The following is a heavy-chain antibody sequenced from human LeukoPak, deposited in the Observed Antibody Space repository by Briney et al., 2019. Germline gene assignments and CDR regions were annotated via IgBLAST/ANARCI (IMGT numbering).Heavy chain of an antibody. V-gene: IGHV4-39*01. CDR1: GGSISNSSYY. J-gene: IGHJ6*03. D-gene: IGHD3-16*02. CDR2: IYYSGST. Sequence: SETLPLTCTVSGGSISNSSYYWGWIRQPPGKGLEWIGTIYYSGSTYNNPSLKSRVTISLDTSKNQFSLKLSSVAAADTAVYYCVRLFTYYDYIWGSYQQSYYYYMDVWGKGTTVTVSS. CDR3: VRLFTYYDYIWGSYQQSYYYYMDV.